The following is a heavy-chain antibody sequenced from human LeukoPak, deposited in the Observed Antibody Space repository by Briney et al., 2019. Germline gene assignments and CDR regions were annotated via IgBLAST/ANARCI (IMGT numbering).Heavy chain of an antibody. CDR3: ARGAPSGWYPYYYYYYYMDV. J-gene: IGHJ6*03. CDR2: IIPIFGTA. Sequence: SVKVSCKASGGTFSSYAISWVRQAPGQGLEWMGRIIPIFGTANYAQKFQGRVTITTDESTSTAYMELSSLRSEDTAVYYCARGAPSGWYPYYYYYYYMDVWGKGTTVTVSS. CDR1: GGTFSSYA. V-gene: IGHV1-69*05. D-gene: IGHD6-19*01.